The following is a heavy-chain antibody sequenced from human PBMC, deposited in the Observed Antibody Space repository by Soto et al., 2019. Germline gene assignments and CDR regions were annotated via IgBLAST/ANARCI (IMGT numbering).Heavy chain of an antibody. CDR1: GDSISSAGYS. CDR2: INHSGST. J-gene: IGHJ4*02. D-gene: IGHD5-18*01. CDR3: TREDKSYGYDH. Sequence: SETLSLTCTVSGDSISSAGYSWGWIRQPPGKGLEWIGEINHSGSTNYNPSLKSRVTISVDTSKNQFSLKLSSVTAADTAVYYCTREDKSYGYDHWGQGTLVTVSS. V-gene: IGHV4-39*07.